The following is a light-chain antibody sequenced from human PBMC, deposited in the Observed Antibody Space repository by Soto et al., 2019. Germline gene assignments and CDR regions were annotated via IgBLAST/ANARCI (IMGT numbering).Light chain of an antibody. Sequence: QTVVTQAPSFSVSPGGTVTLTCGLSSGSVSTSFYPSWYQQTPGQAPRTLIHNTNTRTSGFPDRFSVSIVGNKAALTITGAQADDESDYYCVVYMGNGIYGFGTGTKLTVL. V-gene: IGLV8-61*01. CDR2: NTN. CDR3: VVYMGNGIYG. CDR1: SGSVSTSFY. J-gene: IGLJ1*01.